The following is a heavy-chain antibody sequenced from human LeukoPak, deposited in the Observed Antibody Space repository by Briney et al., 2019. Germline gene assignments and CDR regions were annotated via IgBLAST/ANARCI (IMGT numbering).Heavy chain of an antibody. Sequence: GASVKVSCKASGYTFTSYGISWVRQAPGQGLEWMGGIIPIFGTANYAQKFQGRVTITADESTSTAYMELSSLRSEDTAVYYCARYLDYGDYRDFDYWGQGTLVTVSS. CDR1: GYTFTSYG. CDR3: ARYLDYGDYRDFDY. J-gene: IGHJ4*02. D-gene: IGHD4-17*01. CDR2: IIPIFGTA. V-gene: IGHV1-69*13.